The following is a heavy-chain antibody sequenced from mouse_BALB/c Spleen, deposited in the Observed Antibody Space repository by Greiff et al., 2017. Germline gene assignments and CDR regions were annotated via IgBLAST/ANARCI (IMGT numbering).Heavy chain of an antibody. D-gene: IGHD1-1*01. CDR1: CYTFTSYW. CDR2: IYPGSGST. Sequence: LQQPGSELVRPGASVKLSCKASCYTFTSYWMHWVKQRPGQGLEWIGNIYPGSGSTNYDEKFKSKATLTVDTSSSTAYMQLSSLTSEDSAVYYCTGGSSSYYYAMDYWGQGTSVTVSS. V-gene: IGHV1S22*01. CDR3: TGGSSSYYYAMDY. J-gene: IGHJ4*01.